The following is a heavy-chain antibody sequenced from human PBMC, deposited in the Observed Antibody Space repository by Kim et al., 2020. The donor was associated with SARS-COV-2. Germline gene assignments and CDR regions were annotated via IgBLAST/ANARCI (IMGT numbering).Heavy chain of an antibody. CDR1: GFSFSTYW. Sequence: GGSLRLSCAASGFSFSTYWMSWVRQAPGKGLEWVANMKKDGSEKYYVESAKGRFTISRDNAKNSLYLQMNSLRAEDTAVYYCASQTSDKGFDYWGQGTLVTVSS. V-gene: IGHV3-7*01. D-gene: IGHD3-22*01. CDR2: MKKDGSEK. CDR3: ASQTSDKGFDY. J-gene: IGHJ4*02.